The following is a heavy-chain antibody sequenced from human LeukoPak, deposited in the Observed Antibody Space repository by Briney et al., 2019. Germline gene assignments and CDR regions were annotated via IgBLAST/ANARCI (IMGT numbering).Heavy chain of an antibody. Sequence: ASETLSLTCTVSGGSISSSSYYWVWIRQPPGKGLVWIGSIYYSGSTYYNPSLKSRITISVDTSKNQFSLKLSSVTAADTAVYYCARAKPLLWFGELLYYYFDYWGQGTLVTVSS. CDR2: IYYSGST. V-gene: IGHV4-39*07. D-gene: IGHD3-10*01. J-gene: IGHJ4*02. CDR1: GGSISSSSYY. CDR3: ARAKPLLWFGELLYYYFDY.